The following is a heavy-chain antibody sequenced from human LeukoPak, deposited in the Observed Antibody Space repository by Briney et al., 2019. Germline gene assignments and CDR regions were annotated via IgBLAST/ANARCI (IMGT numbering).Heavy chain of an antibody. Sequence: GSLRLSCAASGFTLSSYWMTWVRRAPGKGLEWVANIEHHGSEKYYVDSVKGRFTISRDNAKNSLYLQMNSLRAEDTAVYYCARGPFVVINAPDYWGQGTLVTVSS. D-gene: IGHD2-21*01. V-gene: IGHV3-7*01. CDR2: IEHHGSEK. J-gene: IGHJ4*02. CDR1: GFTLSSYW. CDR3: ARGPFVVINAPDY.